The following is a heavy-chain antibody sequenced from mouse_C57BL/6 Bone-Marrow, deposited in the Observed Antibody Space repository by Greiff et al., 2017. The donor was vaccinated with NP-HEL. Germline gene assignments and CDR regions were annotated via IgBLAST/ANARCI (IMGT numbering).Heavy chain of an antibody. J-gene: IGHJ1*03. CDR1: GFTFSDFY. Sequence: EVKLMESGGGLVQSGRSLRLSCATSGFTFSDFYMEWVRQAPGKGLEWIAASRNKANDYTTEYSASVKGRFIVSRDTSQSILYLQMNALRAEDTAIYYCARDDGLGRGYFDVWGTGTTVTVSS. CDR3: ARDDGLGRGYFDV. D-gene: IGHD4-1*01. V-gene: IGHV7-1*01. CDR2: SRNKANDYTT.